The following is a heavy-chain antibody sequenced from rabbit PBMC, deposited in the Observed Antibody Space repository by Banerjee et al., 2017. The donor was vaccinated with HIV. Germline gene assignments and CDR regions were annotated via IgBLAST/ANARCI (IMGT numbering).Heavy chain of an antibody. CDR2: IYVGTSDTT. D-gene: IGHD6-1*01. Sequence: QQQLEESGGGLVKPGGTLTLTCKASGIDFSSYYYMCWVRQAPGKGLEWIACIYVGTSDTTWYASWAKGRFTISKTSSTMVTLQMTSLTAADTATYFCARNGGMLDYKLWGPGTLVTVS. V-gene: IGHV1S45*01. J-gene: IGHJ4*01. CDR3: ARNGGMLDYKL. CDR1: GIDFSSYYY.